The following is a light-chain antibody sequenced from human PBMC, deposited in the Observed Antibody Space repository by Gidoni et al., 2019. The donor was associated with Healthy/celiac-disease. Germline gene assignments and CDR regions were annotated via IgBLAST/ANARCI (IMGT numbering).Light chain of an antibody. J-gene: IGKJ2*01. CDR2: DAS. V-gene: IGKV3-11*01. CDR3: QQRSNWPPETYT. CDR1: QSVSSY. Sequence: EIVLTQSPATLSLSPGERATLSCRASQSVSSYLAWYQQKPGQAPRLLIYDASNRATGIPARFSGSGSGTDFTLTISSLEPEDFAVYYCQQRSNWPPETYTFXQXTKLEIK.